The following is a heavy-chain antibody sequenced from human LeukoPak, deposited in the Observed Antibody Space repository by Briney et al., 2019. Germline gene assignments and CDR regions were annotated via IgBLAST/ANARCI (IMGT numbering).Heavy chain of an antibody. CDR3: ARAQRGYSSGWY. V-gene: IGHV4-61*02. CDR2: IYTSGST. Sequence: SQTLSLTCTVSGGSISSGSYYWSWIRQPAGKGLECIGRIYTSGSTNYNPSLKSRVTISVDTSKNQFSLKLSSVTAADTAVYYCARAQRGYSSGWYWGQGTLVTVSS. CDR1: GGSISSGSYY. D-gene: IGHD6-19*01. J-gene: IGHJ4*02.